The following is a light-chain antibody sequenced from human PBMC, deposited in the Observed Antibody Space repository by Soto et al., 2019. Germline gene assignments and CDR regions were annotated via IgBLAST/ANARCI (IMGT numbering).Light chain of an antibody. CDR1: VMISTY. CDR2: DAS. Sequence: EIVLTQSPVTLSLSPGQRATLSCRASVMISTYVAWYQQKPGQAPRLLIYDASNRATGVPARFSGSGSGTDFTLTISALEPEDFAVYYCQERSHWTFGRGPRWKS. V-gene: IGKV3-11*01. CDR3: QERSHWT. J-gene: IGKJ1*01.